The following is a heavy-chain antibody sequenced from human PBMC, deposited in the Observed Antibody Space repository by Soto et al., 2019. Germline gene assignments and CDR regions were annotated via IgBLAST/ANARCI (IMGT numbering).Heavy chain of an antibody. V-gene: IGHV1-18*04. J-gene: IGHJ6*02. D-gene: IGHD3-10*01. CDR1: GYTFTSYG. CDR3: ARDFVIRGDDDYYGMDV. CDR2: ISAYNGNT. Sequence: QVQLVQSGAEVKKPGASVKVSCKASGYTFTSYGISWVRQAPGQGLEWMGWISAYNGNTNYAQKLQGRVTMTTDTSTSTADMALRSLRSDATAVYYCARDFVIRGDDDYYGMDVWGQGTTVTVSS.